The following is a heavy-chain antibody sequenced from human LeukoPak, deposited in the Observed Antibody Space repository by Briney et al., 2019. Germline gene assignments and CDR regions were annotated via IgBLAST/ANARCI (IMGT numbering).Heavy chain of an antibody. J-gene: IGHJ4*02. CDR1: GYTFTGYY. CDR3: ARARFTVAPFDY. D-gene: IGHD4-23*01. V-gene: IGHV1-2*02. CDR2: INPNSGGT. Sequence: GASVKVSCKAPGYTFTGYYMHWVRQAPGQGLEWMGWINPNSGGTNYAQKFQGRVTMTRDTSISTAYMELSRLRSDDTAVYYCARARFTVAPFDYWGQGTLVTVSS.